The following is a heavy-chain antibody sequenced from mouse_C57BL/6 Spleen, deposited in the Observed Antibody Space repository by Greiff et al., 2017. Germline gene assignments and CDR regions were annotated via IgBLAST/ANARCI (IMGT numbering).Heavy chain of an antibody. CDR2: ISYDGSN. CDR1: GYSITSGYY. Sequence: EVHLVESGPGLVKPSQSLSLTCSVTGYSITSGYYWNWIRQFPGNKLEWMGYISYDGSNNYNPSLKNRISITRDTSKNQFFLKLNSVTTEDTATYYCARGDYYSNLMDYWGQGTSVTVSS. J-gene: IGHJ4*01. CDR3: ARGDYYSNLMDY. D-gene: IGHD2-5*01. V-gene: IGHV3-6*01.